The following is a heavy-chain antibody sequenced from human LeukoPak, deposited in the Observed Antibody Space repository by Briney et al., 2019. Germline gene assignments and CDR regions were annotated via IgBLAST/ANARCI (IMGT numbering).Heavy chain of an antibody. D-gene: IGHD3-9*01. V-gene: IGHV4-39*02. CDR2: IYYSGST. J-gene: IGHJ4*02. CDR3: ARGSYDILTGYSTLGEY. CDR1: GGXISGSSYY. Sequence: SEALSLTCTVSGGXISGSSYYWGWIRQPPGKGLEWFGGIYYSGSTYYKPSLKSRVTISLDTSKNHFYLKLSSVTAADTAVYYCARGSYDILTGYSTLGEYWGQGTLVTVSS.